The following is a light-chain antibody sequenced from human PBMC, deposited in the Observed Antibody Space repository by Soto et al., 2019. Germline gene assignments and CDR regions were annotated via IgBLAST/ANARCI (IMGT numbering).Light chain of an antibody. CDR3: SSYTSISTGV. J-gene: IGLJ3*02. CDR2: DVS. V-gene: IGLV2-14*01. Sequence: QSALTQPASVSGSPGQSITISCTGTSSDVGRYNYVSWYQQHPGKAPKLMIYDVSNRPSGVSNRFSGSKSGNTASLTISGLHAEDEADYCCSSYTSISTGVFGGGTKLTVL. CDR1: SSDVGRYNY.